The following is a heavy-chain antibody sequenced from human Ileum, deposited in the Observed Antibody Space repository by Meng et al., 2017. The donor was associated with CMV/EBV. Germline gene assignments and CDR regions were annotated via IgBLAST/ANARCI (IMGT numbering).Heavy chain of an antibody. V-gene: IGHV3-21*01. D-gene: IGHD3-22*01. CDR3: AIDYYDSTSYPDGFDY. CDR2: ISNTGSYI. CDR1: EFPFSTYS. Sequence: SEFPFSTYSMNWVRQAPGKGLEWVASISNTGSYIYHAESVKGRFASSRDNAKNSLYLQMNSLRAEDTAVYYCAIDYYDSTSYPDGFDYWGQGTLVTVSS. J-gene: IGHJ4*02.